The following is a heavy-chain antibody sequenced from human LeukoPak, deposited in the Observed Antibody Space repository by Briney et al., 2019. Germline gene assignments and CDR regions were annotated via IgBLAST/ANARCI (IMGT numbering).Heavy chain of an antibody. CDR2: ISSSSSTI. CDR3: ARGAYYYDSSGYYVTDY. Sequence: GGSLRLSCAASGFTFSSYSMNWVRQAPGKGLEWVSYISSSSSTIYYADSVKGRFTISRDNAKNSLYLQMNSLRAEDTAVYYCARGAYYYDSSGYYVTDYWGRGTLVTVSS. J-gene: IGHJ4*02. V-gene: IGHV3-48*01. CDR1: GFTFSSYS. D-gene: IGHD3-22*01.